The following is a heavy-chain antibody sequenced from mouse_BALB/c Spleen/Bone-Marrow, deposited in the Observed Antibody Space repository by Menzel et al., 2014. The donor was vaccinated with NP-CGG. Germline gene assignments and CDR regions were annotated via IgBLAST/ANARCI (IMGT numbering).Heavy chain of an antibody. J-gene: IGHJ4*01. CDR3: ARGGDDSSLDY. V-gene: IGHV1-69*01. CDR1: GYAFTDRW. Sequence: QVQLKESGTELVMPGASVKMSCKASGYAFTDRWIHWVKQRPGQGLEWIGAIDTSDSYTNYNQKFKGKATLTVDESSSTAYIHLSSLTSEDSAVYYCARGGDDSSLDYWGQGISVTVSS. CDR2: IDTSDSYT. D-gene: IGHD2-4*01.